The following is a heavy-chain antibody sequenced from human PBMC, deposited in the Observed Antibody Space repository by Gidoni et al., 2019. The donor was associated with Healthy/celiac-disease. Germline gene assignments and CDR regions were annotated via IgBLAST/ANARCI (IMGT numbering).Heavy chain of an antibody. J-gene: IGHJ1*01. CDR2: INHSGIT. D-gene: IGHD6-19*01. CDR1: GGSFSGYY. Sequence: QVHLQKRGAGLLKPSETLSLTGAVYGGSFSGYYWSGFSQPPAKGLEWIGEINHSGITNYNPSLKSRVTISVDTSKNQFSLKLSSVTAADTAVYYCARARVYSSGWYGYFQHWGQGTWSPSPQ. CDR3: ARARVYSSGWYGYFQH. V-gene: IGHV4-34*01.